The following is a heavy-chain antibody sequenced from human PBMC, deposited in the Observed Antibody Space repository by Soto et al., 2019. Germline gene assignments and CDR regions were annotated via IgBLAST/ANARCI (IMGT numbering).Heavy chain of an antibody. CDR2: FSYSGSL. J-gene: IGHJ2*01. Sequence: GELQQWGTGLLKPSETLSLNCSVYGGSSRSYHWSWIRQSPGEGLEWIGEFSYSGSLNYNPSLKGRVAVSLDTSTNHCALTMTSVAAADTAVYFCAGGPRYWSFALWGRGTLVTVS. D-gene: IGHD1-20*01. CDR3: AGGPRYWSFAL. V-gene: IGHV4-34*01. CDR1: GGSSRSYH.